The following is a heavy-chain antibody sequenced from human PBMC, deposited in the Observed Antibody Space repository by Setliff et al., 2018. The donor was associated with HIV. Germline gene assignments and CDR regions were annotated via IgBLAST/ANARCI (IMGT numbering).Heavy chain of an antibody. Sequence: GGSLRLSCAASGFIFSNAWMSWVRQAPGKGLEWVGRVKSKSDGRTTDYAAPVKGRFTISRDDSKNTLYLQMNSLKTEDTAVYYCTTDFSFARDAFDIWGQGTMVTVSS. J-gene: IGHJ3*02. CDR2: VKSKSDGRTT. V-gene: IGHV3-15*01. CDR1: GFIFSNAW. D-gene: IGHD3-10*01. CDR3: TTDFSFARDAFDI.